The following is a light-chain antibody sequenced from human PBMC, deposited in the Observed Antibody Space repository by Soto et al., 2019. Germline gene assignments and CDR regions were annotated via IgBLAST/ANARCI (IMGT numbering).Light chain of an antibody. CDR2: DAS. V-gene: IGKV3-11*01. CDR3: QQRSNWPT. J-gene: IGKJ4*01. CDR1: QSVSSY. Sequence: EIVLTQSPATLSLSPGESATLSCRASQSVSSYLAWYQQKPGQAPRLLIYDASNRATGIPARFSGSGSGTDFTLTISSLETEDFAVYHCQQRSNWPTFGGGTKVEIK.